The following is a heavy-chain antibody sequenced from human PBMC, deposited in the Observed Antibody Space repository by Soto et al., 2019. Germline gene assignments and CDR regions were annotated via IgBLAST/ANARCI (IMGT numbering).Heavy chain of an antibody. D-gene: IGHD3-10*01. J-gene: IGHJ6*02. CDR1: GFTFISYG. V-gene: IGHV3-30*18. Sequence: PGGSLRLSCAASGFTFISYGMHWVRQAPGKGLEWVAVISYDGSNKYYADSVKGRFTISRDNSKNTLYLQMNSLRAEDTAVYYCAKDSSLWFGDSDSYGMDVWGQGTTVTVSS. CDR2: ISYDGSNK. CDR3: AKDSSLWFGDSDSYGMDV.